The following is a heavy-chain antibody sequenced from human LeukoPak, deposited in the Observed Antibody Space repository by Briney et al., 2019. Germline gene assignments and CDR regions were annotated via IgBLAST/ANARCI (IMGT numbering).Heavy chain of an antibody. J-gene: IGHJ4*02. CDR3: ANSIRYFDWFRNPLFDY. D-gene: IGHD3-9*01. CDR2: IRGSGSAT. CDR1: GFTFKNSA. V-gene: IGHV3-23*01. Sequence: PGGSLRLSCAASGFTFKNSAMSWVHQAPEKGLEWVSTIRGSGSATYYADSVKGRFTISRDNSKNTLYLQMNSLRAEDTAVYYCANSIRYFDWFRNPLFDYWGQGTLVTVSS.